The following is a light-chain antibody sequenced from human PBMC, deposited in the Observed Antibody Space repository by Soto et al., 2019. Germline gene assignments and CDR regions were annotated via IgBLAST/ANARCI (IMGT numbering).Light chain of an antibody. V-gene: IGLV2-8*01. CDR3: SSYAGSNNLDV. Sequence: QSALTQPPSASGSPGQSVTISCTGTSSDVGGYNYVSWYQQHPGKAPKLMIYDVSKRPSGVPDRFSGSKSGSTASLTVSGLQAEDEADYYCSSYAGSNNLDVFGTGTKVTVL. CDR1: SSDVGGYNY. J-gene: IGLJ1*01. CDR2: DVS.